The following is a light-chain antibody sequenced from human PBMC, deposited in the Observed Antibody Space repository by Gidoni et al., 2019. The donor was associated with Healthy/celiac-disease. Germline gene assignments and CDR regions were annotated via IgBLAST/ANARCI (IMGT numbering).Light chain of an antibody. J-gene: IGLJ3*02. CDR1: SSNIGGNT. V-gene: IGLV1-44*01. Sequence: SVLTPPPSASGTPGQRVTIPCSGSSSNIGGNTVNWYQQLPGTAPKLLIYSNNQRPSGVPDRFSGSKSGTSASLAISGLQSEDEADYYCAAWDDSLNGYWVFGGGTKLTVL. CDR3: AAWDDSLNGYWV. CDR2: SNN.